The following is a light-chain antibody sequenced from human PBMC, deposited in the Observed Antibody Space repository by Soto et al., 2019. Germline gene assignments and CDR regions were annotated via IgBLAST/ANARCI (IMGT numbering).Light chain of an antibody. V-gene: IGKV3-20*01. Sequence: EIVLTQSPGTLSVSPGERATLSCRASQSISSHYLAWYQQKPGQAPRILIYGASSRATGIPDRFSGSGSGTDFTLTISRLEPEDSAIYDCQQYVSWTFGQGTKVEIK. CDR1: QSISSHY. J-gene: IGKJ1*01. CDR2: GAS. CDR3: QQYVSWT.